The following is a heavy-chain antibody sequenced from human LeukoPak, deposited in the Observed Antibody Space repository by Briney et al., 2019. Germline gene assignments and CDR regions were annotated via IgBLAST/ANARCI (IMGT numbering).Heavy chain of an antibody. CDR2: ISAYNGNT. CDR1: GYTFTSYG. V-gene: IGHV1-18*01. D-gene: IGHD6-13*01. J-gene: IGHJ6*02. CDR3: ARVLAAAGHSYYYYGMDV. Sequence: ASVKVSCKASGYTFTSYGISWVRQAPGQGLERMGWISAYNGNTNYAQKLQGRVTMTTDTSTSTAYMELRSLRSDDTAVYYCARVLAAAGHSYYYYGMDVWGQGTTVTVSS.